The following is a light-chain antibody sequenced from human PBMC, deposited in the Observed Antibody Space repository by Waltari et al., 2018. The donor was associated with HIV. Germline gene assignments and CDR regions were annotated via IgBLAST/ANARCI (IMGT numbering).Light chain of an antibody. V-gene: IGKV3D-7*01. CDR2: GAS. CDR1: QRVSSSY. J-gene: IGKJ1*01. CDR3: QQDYNLPWT. Sequence: EIVMTQSPATLSLSPGERATLSCRASQRVSSSYLSWYQQKPGQTPRLRIYGASTRATGIPARFSGSGSGTDFTLTISSLQPEDFAIYYCQQDYNLPWTFGQGTKVEVK.